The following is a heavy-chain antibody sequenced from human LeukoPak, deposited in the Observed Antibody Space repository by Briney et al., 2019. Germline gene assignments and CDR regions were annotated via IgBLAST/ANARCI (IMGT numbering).Heavy chain of an antibody. V-gene: IGHV1-8*01. CDR2: MNPNSGNT. J-gene: IGHJ6*03. D-gene: IGHD3-10*01. CDR3: ARGGVPSIITYYYGSGPYYMDV. Sequence: ASVKVSCKASGYTFTSYDINWVRQAPGQGLEWMGWMNPNSGNTNYAQKFQGRVTMTTNTSISTAYMELSSLRSEDTAVYYCARGGVPSIITYYYGSGPYYMDVWGKGTTVTISS. CDR1: GYTFTSYD.